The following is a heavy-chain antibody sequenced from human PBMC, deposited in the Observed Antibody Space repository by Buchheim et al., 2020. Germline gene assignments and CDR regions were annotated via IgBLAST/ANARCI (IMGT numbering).Heavy chain of an antibody. D-gene: IGHD2-15*01. CDR2: INPSGGST. CDR3: AREGYCSGGSCYDWFDP. Sequence: QVQLVQSGAEVKKPGASVKVSCKASGYTFTSYYMHWVRQAPGQGLEWMGIINPSGGSTSYAQKFQGRVTMNRDTSTSTVYMVLRSLRSEDTAVYYCAREGYCSGGSCYDWFDPWGQRNL. V-gene: IGHV1-46*01. CDR1: GYTFTSYY. J-gene: IGHJ5*02.